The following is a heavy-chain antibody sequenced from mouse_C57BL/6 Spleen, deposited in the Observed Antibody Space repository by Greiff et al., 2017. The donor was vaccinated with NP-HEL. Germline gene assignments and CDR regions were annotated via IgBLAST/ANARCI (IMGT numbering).Heavy chain of an antibody. CDR3: ARAGSPYYYGSSYDY. CDR1: GYTFTSYW. Sequence: QVQLQQPGAELVKPGASVKMSCKASGYTFTSYWITWVKQRPGQGLEWIGDIYPGSGSTNYNEKFKSKATLTVDTSSSTAYMQLSSLTSEDSAVYYCARAGSPYYYGSSYDYWGQGTTLTVSS. J-gene: IGHJ2*01. D-gene: IGHD1-1*01. V-gene: IGHV1-55*01. CDR2: IYPGSGST.